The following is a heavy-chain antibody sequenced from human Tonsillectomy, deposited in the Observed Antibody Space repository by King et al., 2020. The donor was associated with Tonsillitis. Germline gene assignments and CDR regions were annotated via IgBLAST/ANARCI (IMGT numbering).Heavy chain of an antibody. Sequence: VQLVESGGGLVQPGGSLRLSCAASGFTFSNYNMNWVRQAPGKGLEWVSYISSSSTIYYADSVKGRFTISRDNPKNSLYLQMNSLRDEDTAVYFCVRDYYDSSGYYGGDSWGQGTLVTVSA. J-gene: IGHJ4*02. CDR1: GFTFSNYN. CDR3: VRDYYDSSGYYGGDS. V-gene: IGHV3-48*02. D-gene: IGHD3-22*01. CDR2: ISSSSTI.